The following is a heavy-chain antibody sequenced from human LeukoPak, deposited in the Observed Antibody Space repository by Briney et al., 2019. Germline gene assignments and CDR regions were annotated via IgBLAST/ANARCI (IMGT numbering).Heavy chain of an antibody. CDR3: ARDLRIAVAGTGY. V-gene: IGHV1-3*01. D-gene: IGHD6-19*01. J-gene: IGHJ4*02. Sequence: ASVKVSCKASGYTFTSYAMHWVRQAPGQRLEWMGWINAGNGNTKYSQKFQGRVTITRDTSASTAYMELSSLRSEDTAVYYCARDLRIAVAGTGYWGQGTLVTVSS. CDR1: GYTFTSYA. CDR2: INAGNGNT.